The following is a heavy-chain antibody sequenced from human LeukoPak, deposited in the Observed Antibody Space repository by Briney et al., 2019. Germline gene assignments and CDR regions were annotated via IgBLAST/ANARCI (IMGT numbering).Heavy chain of an antibody. V-gene: IGHV3-11*05. D-gene: IGHD2/OR15-2a*01. CDR1: GFSLSDYY. J-gene: IGHJ4*02. Sequence: GGSLRLSCAASGFSLSDYYMTWIRQAAGKGLEWVSYISGSSTYTNYADSVKGRFTISRDNAKNSLYLQMDSLRAEDTAVYFCAREFSFRGDSTPTTLRYFDSWGQGTLVTVSS. CDR3: AREFSFRGDSTPTTLRYFDS. CDR2: ISGSSTYT.